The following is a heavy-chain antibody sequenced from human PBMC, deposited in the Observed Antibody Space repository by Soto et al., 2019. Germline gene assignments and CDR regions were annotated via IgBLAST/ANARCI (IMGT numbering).Heavy chain of an antibody. Sequence: QVQLVQSGAEVKKPGASVKVSCKASGYTFTSYGISWVRQAPGQGLEWMGWISAYNGNTNYAQKLQGRVTMTTDTSXTTAYMELRSLRSDDTAVYYCASIYGSIGYYYGMDVWGQGTTVTVSS. V-gene: IGHV1-18*01. CDR1: GYTFTSYG. CDR2: ISAYNGNT. J-gene: IGHJ6*02. CDR3: ASIYGSIGYYYGMDV. D-gene: IGHD3-10*01.